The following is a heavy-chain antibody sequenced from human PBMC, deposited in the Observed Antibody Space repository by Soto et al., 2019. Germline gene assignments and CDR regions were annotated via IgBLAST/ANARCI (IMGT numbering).Heavy chain of an antibody. CDR2: IYYSGST. V-gene: IGHV4-39*01. J-gene: IGHJ6*02. CDR1: GGSISSSSYY. CDR3: ARLPGIAAAGTVSHHYYYGMDV. D-gene: IGHD6-13*01. Sequence: QLQLQESGPGLVKPSETLSLTCTVSGGSISSSSYYWGWIRQPPGKGLEWIGSIYYSGSTYYNPSLKSRVTLSVDTSKNQFSLKLSSVTAADTAVYYCARLPGIAAAGTVSHHYYYGMDVWGQGTTVTVSS.